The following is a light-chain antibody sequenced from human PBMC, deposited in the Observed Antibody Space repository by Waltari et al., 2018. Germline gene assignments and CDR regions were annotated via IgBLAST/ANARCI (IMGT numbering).Light chain of an antibody. Sequence: DIVMTQSPDSLAVSLGERATINCKSSQSVLYSSNNKNYLAWYQQKPGQPPKLLIYWASTRESGVPDRFSGSGSGTDFTLTISSLQAEDVAVYYCQQYYSTPLTFGQGTKVENK. CDR1: QSVLYSSNNKNY. CDR2: WAS. J-gene: IGKJ1*01. V-gene: IGKV4-1*01. CDR3: QQYYSTPLT.